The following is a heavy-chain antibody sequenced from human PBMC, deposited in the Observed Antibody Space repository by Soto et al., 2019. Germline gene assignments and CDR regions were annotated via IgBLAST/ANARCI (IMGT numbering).Heavy chain of an antibody. CDR3: ARLGGSYAVPHFDY. D-gene: IGHD1-26*01. J-gene: IGHJ4*02. CDR1: SISTYY. V-gene: IGHV4-59*08. CDR2: IYYSGTT. Sequence: SETLSLTCTVDSISTYYWTWIRQPPGKGLEWMGYIYYSGTTTNYNPSLKSRVTLSVDTSKNQFSLKLSSVTAADTAVYYCARLGGSYAVPHFDYWGQGTLVTVSS.